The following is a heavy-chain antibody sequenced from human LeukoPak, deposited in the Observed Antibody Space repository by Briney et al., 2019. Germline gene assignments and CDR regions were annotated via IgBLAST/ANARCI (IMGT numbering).Heavy chain of an antibody. Sequence: GGSLRLSCTASGFTFGDYAMSWVRQAPGKGLEWVGFIRSKAYGGTTEYAASVKGRFTISRDDSKSIAYLQMNSLKTEDTAVYYCTAGVATVTVDYWGQGTLVTVSS. D-gene: IGHD5-12*01. CDR3: TAGVATVTVDY. J-gene: IGHJ4*02. CDR2: IRSKAYGGTT. CDR1: GFTFGDYA. V-gene: IGHV3-49*04.